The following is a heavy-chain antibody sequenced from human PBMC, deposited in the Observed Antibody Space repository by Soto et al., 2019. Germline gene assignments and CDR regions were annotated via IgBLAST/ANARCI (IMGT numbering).Heavy chain of an antibody. Sequence: PGESLKISCKGSGYSFTSYWIGWVRQMPGKGLEWMGIIYPGDSDTRYSPSFQGQVTISADKSISTAYLQWSSLKAPDTAMYYCATTTPVNPYYYYGMDVWGKGTTVTVPS. J-gene: IGHJ6*04. CDR2: IYPGDSDT. CDR1: GYSFTSYW. CDR3: ATTTPVNPYYYYGMDV. D-gene: IGHD4-17*01. V-gene: IGHV5-51*01.